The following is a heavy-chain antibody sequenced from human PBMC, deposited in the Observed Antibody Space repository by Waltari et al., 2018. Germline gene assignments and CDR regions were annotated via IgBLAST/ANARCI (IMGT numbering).Heavy chain of an antibody. V-gene: IGHV1-46*01. Sequence: QVQVVQSGAEVKKPGASVKLSCKASVYTVGKYFIHWVRQATGQGLDWVGLNNAMTGTTGYAQKFQGRVTVDRDTSTSTVYMELSSLRSDDTAVYYCARDLGTEDDSWGQGTLVTVSS. CDR1: VYTVGKYF. J-gene: IGHJ4*02. CDR2: NNAMTGTT. CDR3: ARDLGTEDDS. D-gene: IGHD2-21*02.